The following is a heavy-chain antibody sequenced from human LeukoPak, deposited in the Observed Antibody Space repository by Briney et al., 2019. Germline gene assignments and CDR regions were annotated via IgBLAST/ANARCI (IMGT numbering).Heavy chain of an antibody. Sequence: GASVKVSCKASGYTFTSYYMHWVRQAPGQGLEWMGIINPSGGSTSYAQKFQGRVTMTRDMSTSTAYMELRSPRSDDTAVYYCARGRDGDYADYWGQGTLVTVSS. V-gene: IGHV1-46*01. CDR2: INPSGGST. CDR1: GYTFTSYY. CDR3: ARGRDGDYADY. D-gene: IGHD4-17*01. J-gene: IGHJ4*02.